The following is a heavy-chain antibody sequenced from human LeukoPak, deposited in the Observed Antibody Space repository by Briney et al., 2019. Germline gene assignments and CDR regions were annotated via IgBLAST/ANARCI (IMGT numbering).Heavy chain of an antibody. CDR3: ARNYCGDDCFAFDF. Sequence: SETLSLTCTVSGGSINNYYWSWIRQPPGKGLEYIGYTHYSGSTNSNPSLKSRVTMSVDPSKNQFSLKLKSVTAADTAVYYCARNYCGDDCFAFDFWGQGTMVTVSS. J-gene: IGHJ3*01. CDR2: THYSGST. V-gene: IGHV4-59*01. CDR1: GGSINNYY. D-gene: IGHD2-21*02.